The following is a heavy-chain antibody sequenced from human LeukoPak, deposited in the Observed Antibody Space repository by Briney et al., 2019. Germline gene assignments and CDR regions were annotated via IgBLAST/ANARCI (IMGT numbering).Heavy chain of an antibody. Sequence: GGSLRLSCAASGFTFSSCVMHWVRQAPGKGLEWVASIPYDGSNKHFADSVKGRFTISRDNSKKTLYLQMNSLRPEDTAVYYCASEYTSNWYVYWGQGTLVTVSS. CDR1: GFTFSSCV. D-gene: IGHD6-13*01. J-gene: IGHJ5*01. CDR3: ASEYTSNWYVY. CDR2: IPYDGSNK. V-gene: IGHV3-30*04.